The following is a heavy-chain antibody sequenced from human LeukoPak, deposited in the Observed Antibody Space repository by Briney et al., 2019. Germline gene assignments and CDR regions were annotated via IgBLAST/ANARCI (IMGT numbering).Heavy chain of an antibody. CDR2: IYHSGST. CDR3: ARDAQYDFWSGSTFDY. CDR1: GYSISSGYY. Sequence: SETLSLTCTVSGYSISSGYYWGWIRQPPGKGLEWIGSIYHSGSTYYNPSLKSRVTISVDTSKNQFSLKLCSVTAADTAVYYCARDAQYDFWSGSTFDYWGQGTLVTVSS. D-gene: IGHD3-3*01. J-gene: IGHJ4*02. V-gene: IGHV4-38-2*02.